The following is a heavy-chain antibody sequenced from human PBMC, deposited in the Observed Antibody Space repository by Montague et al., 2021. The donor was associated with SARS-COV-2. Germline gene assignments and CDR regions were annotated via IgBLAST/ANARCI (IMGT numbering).Heavy chain of an antibody. CDR1: GGSISSSSYY. V-gene: IGHV4-39*07. J-gene: IGHJ4*02. CDR2: IYYSGST. CDR3: ARELGYCSNTNSFHFDY. Sequence: SETLSLTCTVSGGSISSSSYYWGWLSQPPGKGLEWIGSIYYSGSTYYNPSLKSRVTISVDTSKNQFSLKLSSVTAADTAVFYCARELGYCSNTNSFHFDYGGQGTLVTVSS. D-gene: IGHD2-2*01.